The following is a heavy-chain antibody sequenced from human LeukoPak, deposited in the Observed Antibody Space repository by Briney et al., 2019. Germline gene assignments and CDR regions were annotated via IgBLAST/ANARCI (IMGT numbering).Heavy chain of an antibody. Sequence: GGSLRLSCAASGFTLSSYAMSWVRQPPGKGLEWFSAISDSGNTYHADSVKGRFTISRDSSKNTLFLQMNRLRPEDAAVYYCAKAPVTTCRGAYCYPFDYWGQGTLVTVSS. CDR1: GFTLSSYA. V-gene: IGHV3-23*01. D-gene: IGHD2-21*01. CDR2: ISDSGNT. J-gene: IGHJ4*02. CDR3: AKAPVTTCRGAYCYPFDY.